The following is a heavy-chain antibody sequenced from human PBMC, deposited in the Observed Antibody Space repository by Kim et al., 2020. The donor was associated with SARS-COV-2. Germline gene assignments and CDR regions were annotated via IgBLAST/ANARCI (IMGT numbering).Heavy chain of an antibody. CDR3: ARDGGVVVVGGMDV. J-gene: IGHJ6*02. D-gene: IGHD2-15*01. Sequence: GGSLRLSCAASGFTFSSYAMHWVRQAPGKGLEWVAVISYDGSNKYYVDSVKGRFTISRDNSKNTLYLQMNSLRAEDTAVYYCARDGGVVVVGGMDVWGQGTTVTVSS. CDR1: GFTFSSYA. CDR2: ISYDGSNK. V-gene: IGHV3-30*04.